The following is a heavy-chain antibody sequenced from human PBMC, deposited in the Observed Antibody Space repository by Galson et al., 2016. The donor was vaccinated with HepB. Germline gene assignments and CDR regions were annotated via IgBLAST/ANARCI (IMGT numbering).Heavy chain of an antibody. CDR2: MKEDGSKT. CDR3: ARGYNYDDY. CDR1: GFTFSSYW. V-gene: IGHV3-7*04. Sequence: SLRLSCAASGFTFSSYWMSWVRQAPGKGLEWVASMKEDGSKTYYVDSVKGRFTISRDNAKNSLYLQMDSLRDEDTAVYFCARGYNYDDYWGQGTLVTVSS. J-gene: IGHJ4*02. D-gene: IGHD5-18*01.